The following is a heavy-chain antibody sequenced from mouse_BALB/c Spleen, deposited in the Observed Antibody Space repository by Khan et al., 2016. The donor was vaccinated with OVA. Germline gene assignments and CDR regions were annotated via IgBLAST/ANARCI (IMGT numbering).Heavy chain of an antibody. CDR3: ARRGGYGMFAY. V-gene: IGHV1-7*01. Sequence: QVQLKQSGAELAKPGASVKMSCKASGYTFTTYWMHWVKQRPGQGLDWIGYINPSTGYTEYNQKFKDKATLTADKSSSTAYMQLNSLTSEDSAVYYCARRGGYGMFAYWGQGTLVTVSA. CDR2: INPSTGYT. D-gene: IGHD2-1*01. CDR1: GYTFTTYW. J-gene: IGHJ3*01.